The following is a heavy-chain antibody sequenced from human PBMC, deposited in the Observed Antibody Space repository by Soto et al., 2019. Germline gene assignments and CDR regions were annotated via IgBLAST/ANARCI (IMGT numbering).Heavy chain of an antibody. CDR2: ISHSGTT. J-gene: IGHJ4*02. Sequence: SETLSLTCAVSGGSIRSSNWWSWVRQPPGKGLEWIGEISHSGTTNYNPSLKSRVTISVDKSKNQFSLELTSVTAADTALYYCARNGYSSGWYHFDYWGQGILVTVSS. D-gene: IGHD6-19*01. CDR1: GGSIRSSNW. CDR3: ARNGYSSGWYHFDY. V-gene: IGHV4-4*02.